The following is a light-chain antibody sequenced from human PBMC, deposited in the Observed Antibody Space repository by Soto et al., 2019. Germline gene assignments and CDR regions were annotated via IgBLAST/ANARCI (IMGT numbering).Light chain of an antibody. Sequence: EIVLTQSPGTLSLSPGDRATLSCRASQSVRSDYFAWYQQKPGQPPRVILFGVSTRATAIPDRFSGSGSGTDFTLTISRLEPDDFGLYYCHQYGNSPLTFGGGTKVDIK. CDR1: QSVRSDY. CDR3: HQYGNSPLT. CDR2: GVS. V-gene: IGKV3-20*01. J-gene: IGKJ4*01.